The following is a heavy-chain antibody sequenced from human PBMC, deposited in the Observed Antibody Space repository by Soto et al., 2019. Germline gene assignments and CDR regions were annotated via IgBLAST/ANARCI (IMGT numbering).Heavy chain of an antibody. J-gene: IGHJ6*02. Sequence: QVQLVQSGAEVKKPGASVKVSCKASGYTFTSYGISWVRQAPGQGLEWMGWISAYNGNTNYAQKLQGRVTMTTDTSTSTAYMELRSMRSDDTAVYYCALEHSITIFGVVTHYYYGMDVWGQGTTVTVSS. D-gene: IGHD3-3*01. CDR2: ISAYNGNT. CDR1: GYTFTSYG. V-gene: IGHV1-18*01. CDR3: ALEHSITIFGVVTHYYYGMDV.